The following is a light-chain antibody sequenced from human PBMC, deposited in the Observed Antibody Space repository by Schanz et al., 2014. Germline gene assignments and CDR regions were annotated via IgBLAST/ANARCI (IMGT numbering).Light chain of an antibody. CDR2: DVA. Sequence: QSALTQPASVSGSPGQSITISCTGSSSDVGTYGYVSWYQQHPGKAPKLMLYDVANRPSGVSNRFSGSKSGNTASLTISGLQAGDEADYYCSSFTSARTVLFGGGTKLTVL. J-gene: IGLJ2*01. V-gene: IGLV2-14*01. CDR1: SSDVGTYGY. CDR3: SSFTSARTVL.